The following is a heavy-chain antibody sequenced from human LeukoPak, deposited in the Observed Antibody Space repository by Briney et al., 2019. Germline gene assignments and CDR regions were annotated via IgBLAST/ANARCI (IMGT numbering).Heavy chain of an antibody. CDR1: GFTFNTNA. CDR2: LSGPGGTT. J-gene: IGHJ4*02. D-gene: IGHD6-13*01. CDR3: ARGAAAGDY. V-gene: IGHV3-23*01. Sequence: GGSLRLSCAASGFTFNTNAMSWVRQAPGKGLEWVSTLSGPGGTTYYADSVKGRFTISRDNAKNSLYLQMNSLRVEDTAVYYCARGAAAGDYWGQGTLVTVSS.